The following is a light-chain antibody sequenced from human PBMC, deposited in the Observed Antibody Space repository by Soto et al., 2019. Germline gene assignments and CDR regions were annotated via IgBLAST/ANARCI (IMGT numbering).Light chain of an antibody. J-gene: IGKJ3*01. CDR2: DAS. V-gene: IGKV1-5*01. Sequence: DIPMTQSPSTLSASVGARVTITCRASQSISSWLAWYQQKPGKAPKLLIYDASSLESGVPSRFSGSGSGTEFTLTISSLQPDDFASYYCQQYNSYSFTFGPGTKVDIK. CDR3: QQYNSYSFT. CDR1: QSISSW.